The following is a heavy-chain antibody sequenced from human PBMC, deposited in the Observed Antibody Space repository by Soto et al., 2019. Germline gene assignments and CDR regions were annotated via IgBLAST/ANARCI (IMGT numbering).Heavy chain of an antibody. V-gene: IGHV4-59*01. CDR2: IYYSGST. Sequence: QVQLQESGPGLVKPSETLSLTCTVSGGSISSYYWSWIRQPPGKGLEWIGYIYYSGSTNYNPSLKSRVTISVDTSKNQFSLKLSSVTAADTVVYYYATWARDSSSAPHWGQGTLVTVSS. D-gene: IGHD6-13*01. CDR3: ATWARDSSSAPH. J-gene: IGHJ4*02. CDR1: GGSISSYY.